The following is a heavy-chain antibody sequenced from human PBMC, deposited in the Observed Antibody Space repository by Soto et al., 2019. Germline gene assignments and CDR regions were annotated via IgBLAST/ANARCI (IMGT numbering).Heavy chain of an antibody. J-gene: IGHJ5*02. CDR2: ISWNSARI. V-gene: IGHV3-9*01. CDR3: ATDIGGRAWNWFDP. CDR1: RFTFDDYA. Sequence: EVQLVESGGGLVQPGRSLRLSCATSRFTFDDYAMHWVRHVPGKGLEWVSGISWNSARIGYADSVKGRFTISRDNAKNSLYLQMDSMRAEDTTMYYCATDIGGRAWNWFDPWGQGTLVAVSS. D-gene: IGHD3-16*01.